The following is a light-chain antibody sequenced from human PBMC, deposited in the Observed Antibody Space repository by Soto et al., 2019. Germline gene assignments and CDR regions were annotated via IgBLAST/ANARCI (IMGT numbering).Light chain of an antibody. CDR3: QQHYSYPCT. CDR1: QGISSS. Sequence: DIQMTQSPSSLSASVGDRVTITCRASQGISSSLDWYQHKPGKAPKLLIYAASTLQSGVPSRFSGSGSGTDFTLTISSLQPEDFATYYCQQHYSYPCTFGQGTKVDIK. J-gene: IGKJ1*01. CDR2: AAS. V-gene: IGKV1-39*01.